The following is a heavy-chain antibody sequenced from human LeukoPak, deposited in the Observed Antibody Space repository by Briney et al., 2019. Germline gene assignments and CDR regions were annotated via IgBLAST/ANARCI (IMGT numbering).Heavy chain of an antibody. Sequence: GGSLRLSCAASGFTFSINWMTWVRQAPGKGLEWVGRVRIKANGYTTEYAASVKGRFTISRDDSKNSLYLQMNSMETEDTAVYYCARGGPNGDPDYWGQGTLVTVSS. V-gene: IGHV3-72*01. D-gene: IGHD4-17*01. CDR3: ARGGPNGDPDY. CDR2: VRIKANGYTT. J-gene: IGHJ4*02. CDR1: GFTFSINW.